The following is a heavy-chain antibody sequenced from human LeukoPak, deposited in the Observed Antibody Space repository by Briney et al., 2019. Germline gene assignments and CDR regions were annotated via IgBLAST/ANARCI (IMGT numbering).Heavy chain of an antibody. CDR2: IYYSVST. V-gene: IGHV4-39*01. CDR3: ARAAATFDY. J-gene: IGHJ4*02. D-gene: IGHD6-13*01. CDR1: GGSISSSSYY. Sequence: SETLSLTCTVSGGSISSSSYYWGWIRQPPGKGLEWIGSIYYSVSTYYNPSLKSRVTISVDTSKNQFSLKLSSVTAADTAVYYCARAAATFDYWGQGTLVTVSS.